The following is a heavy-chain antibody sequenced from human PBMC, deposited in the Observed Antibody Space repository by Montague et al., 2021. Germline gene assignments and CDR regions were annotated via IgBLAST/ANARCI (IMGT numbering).Heavy chain of an antibody. CDR3: ARDTTTDGFDI. V-gene: IGHV4-59*13. J-gene: IGHJ3*02. CDR1: GGSISTYF. CDR2: ISYSGRT. Sequence: SETLSLTCTVSGGSISTYFWTWIRQPPGKGLEWIGFISYSGRTNFNPSLKSRVTISLDTSKNQFSLNLSSVTAADTAVYYCARDTTTDGFDIWGQGTMVTVSS. D-gene: IGHD1/OR15-1a*01.